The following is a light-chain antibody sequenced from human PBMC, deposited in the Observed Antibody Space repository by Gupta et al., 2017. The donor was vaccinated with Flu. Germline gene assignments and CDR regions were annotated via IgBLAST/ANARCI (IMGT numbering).Light chain of an antibody. Sequence: SVPTQPPSASGTPGQRVPISCSGSSSNIGSNYVYWYQQLPGTAPKLLIYSNNQRPSGVPDRFSGSKSGTSASLAISGLRSEDEADYYCAAWDDSLSGVVFGGGTKLTVL. CDR2: SNN. CDR3: AAWDDSLSGVV. CDR1: SSNIGSNY. J-gene: IGLJ3*02. V-gene: IGLV1-47*02.